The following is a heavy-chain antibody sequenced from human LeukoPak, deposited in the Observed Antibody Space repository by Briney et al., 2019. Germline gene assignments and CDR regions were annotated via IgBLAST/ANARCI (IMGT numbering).Heavy chain of an antibody. CDR3: ARRGLAAAGLYYFDY. CDR2: INPNSGGT. CDR1: GYTFTGYY. J-gene: IGHJ4*02. Sequence: ASVKVSCKASGYTFTGYYMHWVRQAPGQGLEWMGWINPNSGGTNYAQKSQGRVTMTRDTSISTAYMELSRLRSDDTAVYYCARRGLAAAGLYYFDYWGQGTLVTVSS. V-gene: IGHV1-2*02. D-gene: IGHD6-13*01.